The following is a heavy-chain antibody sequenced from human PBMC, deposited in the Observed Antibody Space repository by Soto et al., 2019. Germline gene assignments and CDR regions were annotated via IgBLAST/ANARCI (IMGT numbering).Heavy chain of an antibody. D-gene: IGHD2-15*01. Sequence: GGSLRLSCAASGFTFSSNAMSWVRQAPGKGLEWVSAISGSGGSTYYADSVKGRFTISRDNSKNTLYLQMNSLRAEDTAVYYCAKGRSHVVVVAAPFDYWGQGTLVTVSS. CDR2: ISGSGGST. CDR3: AKGRSHVVVVAAPFDY. V-gene: IGHV3-23*01. CDR1: GFTFSSNA. J-gene: IGHJ4*02.